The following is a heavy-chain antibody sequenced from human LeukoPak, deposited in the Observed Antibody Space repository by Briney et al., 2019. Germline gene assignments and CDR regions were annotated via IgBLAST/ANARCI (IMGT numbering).Heavy chain of an antibody. V-gene: IGHV4-59*01. J-gene: IGHJ4*02. CDR1: GGSIRSYF. Sequence: SETLSLTCTVSGGSIRSYFRSWIRQPPGKGLEWIGYIYYTGNTNYNPSLKSRVTISIDTSKNQFSLKLTSVTAADTAVYYCARFSTIWYLGEYWGQGTLVTVSS. CDR2: IYYTGNT. D-gene: IGHD6-13*01. CDR3: ARFSTIWYLGEY.